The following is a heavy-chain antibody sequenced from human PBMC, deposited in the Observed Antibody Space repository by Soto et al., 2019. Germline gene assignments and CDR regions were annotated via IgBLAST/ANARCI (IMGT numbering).Heavy chain of an antibody. CDR1: GDSISSYY. CDR3: ARGHLGITTTGTWYDFDY. D-gene: IGHD2-15*01. CDR2: IYYSGRT. V-gene: IGHV4-59*01. Sequence: SETLSLTCTVSGDSISSYYWTWIRQPPGKGLEYIGYIYYSGRTYYNPSLKSRVTISVDTSKNQFSLKLSSVTAADTAVYYCARGHLGITTTGTWYDFDYWGQGTLVTVS. J-gene: IGHJ4*02.